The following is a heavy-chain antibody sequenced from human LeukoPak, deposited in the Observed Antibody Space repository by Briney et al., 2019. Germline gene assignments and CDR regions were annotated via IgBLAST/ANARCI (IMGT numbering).Heavy chain of an antibody. Sequence: PGGSLRLSCAASGFTFSSYSMNWVRQAPGKGLEWVSYISGSSSAIYYADSLKGRFTISRDNAKNSLYLQMNSLSAEDTAVYYCARVIGSYGDSAYWGQGILVTVSS. V-gene: IGHV3-48*04. CDR1: GFTFSSYS. CDR2: ISGSSSAI. CDR3: ARVIGSYGDSAY. D-gene: IGHD1-26*01. J-gene: IGHJ4*02.